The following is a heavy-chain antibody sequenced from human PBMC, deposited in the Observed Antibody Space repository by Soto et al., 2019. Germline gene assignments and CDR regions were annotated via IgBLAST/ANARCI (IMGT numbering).Heavy chain of an antibody. CDR2: ISGSGGNT. CDR1: GFTFSSYA. V-gene: IGHV3-23*01. Sequence: GGSLRLSCAASGFTFSSYAMRWVRQAPGKGLEWVSGISGSGGNTYYADSVKGRFANSRDNSKNTLYLQMNSLTAEDTAVYYCAKDRSSYPHSSMDVWGHGTTVTVSS. CDR3: AKDRSSYPHSSMDV. D-gene: IGHD6-19*01. J-gene: IGHJ6*02.